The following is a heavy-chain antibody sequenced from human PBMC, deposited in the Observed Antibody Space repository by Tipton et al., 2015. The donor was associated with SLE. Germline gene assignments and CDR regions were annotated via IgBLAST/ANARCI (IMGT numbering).Heavy chain of an antibody. J-gene: IGHJ4*02. CDR2: IYTSGST. CDR1: GGSISSGSYY. CDR3: ARAPISIAAAGSYFDY. D-gene: IGHD6-13*01. V-gene: IGHV4-61*02. Sequence: TLSLTCTVSGGSISSGSYYWSWIRQPAGKGLEWIGRIYTSGSTNYNPSLKSRVTMSVDTSKNQFSLKLSSVTAADTAVYYCARAPISIAAAGSYFDYWGQGTLVTVSS.